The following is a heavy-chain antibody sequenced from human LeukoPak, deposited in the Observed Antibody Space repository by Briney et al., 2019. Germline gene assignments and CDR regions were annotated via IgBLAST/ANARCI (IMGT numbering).Heavy chain of an antibody. J-gene: IGHJ4*02. CDR2: ISWNSGSI. V-gene: IGHV3-9*01. D-gene: IGHD3-9*01. CDR1: GFTFDDYA. CDR3: AKSQDYDILTGLDY. Sequence: GGSLRLSCAASGFTFDDYAMHWVRQAPGKGLEWVSGISWNSGSIGYADSVKGRFTISRDNAKNSLYLQMNSLRAEDTALYYCAKSQDYDILTGLDYRGQGTLVTVSS.